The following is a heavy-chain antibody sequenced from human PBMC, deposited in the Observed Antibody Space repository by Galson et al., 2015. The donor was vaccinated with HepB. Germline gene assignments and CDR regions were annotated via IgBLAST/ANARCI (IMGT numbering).Heavy chain of an antibody. CDR3: AAGYYYGDLGRD. CDR2: ISASGGDT. Sequence: LRLSCAASGFAFSNYVMSWVRQAPGKGLEWVSTISASGGDTYYADPVKGRFTISRDNSKNTLNVQMNSLRADDTAVYYCAAGYYYGDLGRDWGQGTLVIVSS. CDR1: GFAFSNYV. D-gene: IGHD3-22*01. J-gene: IGHJ4*02. V-gene: IGHV3-23*01.